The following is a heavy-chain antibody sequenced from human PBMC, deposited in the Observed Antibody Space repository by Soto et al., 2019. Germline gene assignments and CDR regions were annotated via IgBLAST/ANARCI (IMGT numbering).Heavy chain of an antibody. CDR3: ARDLDYSGSYYSYYFYSMDV. D-gene: IGHD1-26*01. J-gene: IGHJ6*02. CDR2: IIPIFGTP. V-gene: IGHV1-69*13. Sequence: SVKVSCKASGGTFNTHAINWVRQAPGQGLEWMGGIIPIFGTPNYAQRFRGRLTITADESTSTAYMELSSLRSEDTAVYYCARDLDYSGSYYSYYFYSMDVWGQGTTVTVSS. CDR1: GGTFNTHA.